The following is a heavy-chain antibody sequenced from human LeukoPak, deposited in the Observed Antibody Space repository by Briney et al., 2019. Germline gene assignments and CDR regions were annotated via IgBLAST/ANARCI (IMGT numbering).Heavy chain of an antibody. CDR1: GGSISSNY. CDR2: IYYSGST. CDR3: ARLYYYGSE. J-gene: IGHJ4*02. Sequence: SETLSLTCTVSGGSISSNYWSWIRQPPGKGLEWIGYIYYSGSTNYNPSLKSRVTISVDTSKNQFSLKLSSVTAADTAVYYCARLYYYGSEWGQGTLVTVSS. V-gene: IGHV4-59*08. D-gene: IGHD3-10*01.